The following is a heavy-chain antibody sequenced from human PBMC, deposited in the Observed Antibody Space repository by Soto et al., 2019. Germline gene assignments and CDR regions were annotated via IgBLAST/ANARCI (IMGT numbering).Heavy chain of an antibody. V-gene: IGHV1-18*01. J-gene: IGHJ5*02. CDR3: ARDPYYYDSSGSPFDP. CDR2: ISAYNGNT. Sequence: GASVKVCCKASGYTFTSYGISWVRQAPGQGLEWMGWISAYNGNTNYAQKLQGRVTMTTDTSTSTAYMELRSLRSDDTAVYYCARDPYYYDSSGSPFDPWGQGTLVTVS. CDR1: GYTFTSYG. D-gene: IGHD3-22*01.